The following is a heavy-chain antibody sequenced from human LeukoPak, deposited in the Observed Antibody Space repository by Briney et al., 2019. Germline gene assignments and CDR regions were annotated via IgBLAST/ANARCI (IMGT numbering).Heavy chain of an antibody. D-gene: IGHD2-15*01. CDR1: VYTPNTYG. V-gene: IGHV1-18*01. J-gene: IGHJ6*03. CDR3: ANVAKGRYFFYYMDV. CDR2: ISPYNSYT. Sequence: GASVTVSCKASVYTPNTYGFAWVRQAPGQGLEWIGWISPYNSYTKYADKLQGRLTMTTDTSTTTSYMELRSLRSDDTAVYFCANVAKGRYFFYYMDVWGKGTTVTVS.